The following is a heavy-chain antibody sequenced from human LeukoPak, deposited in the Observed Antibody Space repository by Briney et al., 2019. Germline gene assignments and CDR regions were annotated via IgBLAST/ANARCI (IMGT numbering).Heavy chain of an antibody. CDR1: GFTVSSNY. CDR3: AKLVITIFGVDPNWLDP. CDR2: ISGSGGST. V-gene: IGHV3-23*01. D-gene: IGHD3-3*01. J-gene: IGHJ5*02. Sequence: GGSLRLSCAASGFTVSSNYMSWVRQAPGKGLEWVSAISGSGGSTYYADSVKGRFTISRDNSKNTLYLQMNSLRAEDTAVYYCAKLVITIFGVDPNWLDPWGQGTLVTVSS.